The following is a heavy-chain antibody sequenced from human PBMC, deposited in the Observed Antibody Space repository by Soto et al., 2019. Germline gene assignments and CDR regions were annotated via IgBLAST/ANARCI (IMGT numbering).Heavy chain of an antibody. CDR1: GFTFDDYT. J-gene: IGHJ4*02. D-gene: IGHD4-17*01. Sequence: EVQLVESGGVVVQPGGSLRLSCAASGFTFDDYTMHWVRQAPGKGLEWVSLISWDGGSTYYADSVKGRFTISRDNSKNSLYLQMNSLRTEDTALYYCAKDTQRYGDVHFDYWGQGTLVTVSS. V-gene: IGHV3-43*01. CDR2: ISWDGGST. CDR3: AKDTQRYGDVHFDY.